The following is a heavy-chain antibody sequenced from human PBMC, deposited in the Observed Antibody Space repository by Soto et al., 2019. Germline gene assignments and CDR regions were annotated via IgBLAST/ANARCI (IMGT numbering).Heavy chain of an antibody. CDR1: GGTFSSYA. CDR2: IIPIFGTA. V-gene: IGHV1-69*01. D-gene: IGHD3-10*01. J-gene: IGHJ6*02. CDR3: ARVLSAYGSGEDGHYYGMDV. Sequence: QVQLVQSGAEVKKPGSSVKVSCKASGGTFSSYAISWVRQAPGQGLEWMGGIIPIFGTANYAQKFQGRVTITADESTSTAYMELSSLRSEDTAVYYCARVLSAYGSGEDGHYYGMDVWGQGTTVTVSS.